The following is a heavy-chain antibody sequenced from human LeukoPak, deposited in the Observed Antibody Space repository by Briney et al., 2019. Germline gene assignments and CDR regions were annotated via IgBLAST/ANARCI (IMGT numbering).Heavy chain of an antibody. Sequence: SETLSLTCTVSGGSISSYYWSWIRQPPGKGLEWIGYIFYTGDTNSNPSLKSRVTVSLDTSKNQFSLRLTSVTAADTAVYYCAKDVMEIAIFGVVNPLDYWGQGTLVTVSS. CDR3: AKDVMEIAIFGVVNPLDY. D-gene: IGHD3-3*01. CDR2: IFYTGDT. J-gene: IGHJ4*02. CDR1: GGSISSYY. V-gene: IGHV4-59*12.